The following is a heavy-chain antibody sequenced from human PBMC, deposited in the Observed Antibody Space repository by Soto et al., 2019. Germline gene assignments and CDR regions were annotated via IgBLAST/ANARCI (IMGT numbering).Heavy chain of an antibody. J-gene: IGHJ6*02. D-gene: IGHD2-2*01. CDR1: GYTFTGYY. CDR2: INTNSGNT. Sequence: GASVKVSCKASGYTFTGYYIHWVRQAPGQGLEWMGWINTNSGNTGYAQKFQGRVTMTRNTSISTAYMELSSLRSEDTAVYYCARLPLYYYYGMDVWGQGATVTVSS. V-gene: IGHV1-8*02. CDR3: ARLPLYYYYGMDV.